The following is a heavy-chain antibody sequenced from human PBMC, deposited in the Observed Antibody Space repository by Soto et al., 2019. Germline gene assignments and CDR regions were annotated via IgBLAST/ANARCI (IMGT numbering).Heavy chain of an antibody. CDR1: GGSISSYY. CDR2: IYYSGST. CDR3: ARQGFVVVVAAHGAFDI. V-gene: IGHV4-59*08. J-gene: IGHJ3*02. Sequence: QVQLQESGPGLVKPSETLSLTCTVSGGSISSYYWSWIRQPPGKGLEWIGYIYYSGSTNYNPSLKSRVTISVDTSKNQFSLKLSSVTAADTAVYYCARQGFVVVVAAHGAFDIWGQGTMVTVSS. D-gene: IGHD2-15*01.